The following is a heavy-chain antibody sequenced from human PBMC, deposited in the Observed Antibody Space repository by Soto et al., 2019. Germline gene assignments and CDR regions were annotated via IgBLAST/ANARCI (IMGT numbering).Heavy chain of an antibody. CDR3: ALFVVVPAPARNWFDP. Sequence: GGSLRLSCVASGFTFSDYSMVWVRQSPGKGLEWISYIFVTSTIIYYADSVKGRITISRDNAQNSLYLQMNSLRAEDTVVFYCALFVVVPAPARNWFDPWGQGTLVTVSS. D-gene: IGHD2-2*01. CDR2: IFVTSTII. V-gene: IGHV3-48*04. J-gene: IGHJ5*02. CDR1: GFTFSDYS.